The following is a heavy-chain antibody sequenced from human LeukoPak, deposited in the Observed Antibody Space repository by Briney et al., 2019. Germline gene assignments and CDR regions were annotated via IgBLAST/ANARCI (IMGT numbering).Heavy chain of an antibody. D-gene: IGHD3-3*01. CDR1: GGSFSGYY. V-gene: IGHV4-34*01. Sequence: PSETLSLTCAVYGGSFSGYYWSWIRQPPGKGLEWIGEINHSGSTNYNPSLKSRVTISVDTSKNQFSLKLSSVTAADTAVYHCASHPGWLLSNYFDYWGQGTLVTVSS. CDR2: INHSGST. J-gene: IGHJ4*02. CDR3: ASHPGWLLSNYFDY.